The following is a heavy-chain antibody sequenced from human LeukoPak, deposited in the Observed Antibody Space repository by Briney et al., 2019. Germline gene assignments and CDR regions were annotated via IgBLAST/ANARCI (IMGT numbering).Heavy chain of an antibody. CDR3: ARVGYNCGWYSTGFVSLDY. CDR1: GYTFTSYD. J-gene: IGHJ4*02. V-gene: IGHV1-8*01. Sequence: ASVKVSCKASGYTFTSYDINWVRHATGQGLEWMGWMNPNSGNTGYAQKFQGRVTMTRNTSISTAYMELSSLRSEDKAVYYCARVGYNCGWYSTGFVSLDYWGQGTLVTVSS. D-gene: IGHD6-19*01. CDR2: MNPNSGNT.